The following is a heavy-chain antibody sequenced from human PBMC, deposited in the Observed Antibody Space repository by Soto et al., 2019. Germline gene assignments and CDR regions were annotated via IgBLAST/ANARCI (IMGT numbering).Heavy chain of an antibody. V-gene: IGHV5-51*01. CDR2: IYPGDSDT. D-gene: IGHD5-18*01. J-gene: IGHJ5*02. CDR3: ARHGVDTAMVTSNWFDP. CDR1: GYSFTSYW. Sequence: PGESMKISCKGSGYSFTSYWIGWVRQMPGKGLEWMGIIYPGDSDTRYSPSFQGQVTISADKSISTAYLQWSSLKASDTAMYYCARHGVDTAMVTSNWFDPWGQGTLVTVSS.